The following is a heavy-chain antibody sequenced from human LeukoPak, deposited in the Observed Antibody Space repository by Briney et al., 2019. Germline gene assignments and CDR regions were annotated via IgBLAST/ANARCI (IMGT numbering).Heavy chain of an antibody. Sequence: PSETLSLTCAVSGGSISSSNWWSWVRQPPGKGLEWIGEIYHSGSTNYNPSLKSRVTISVDKSKNQFSLKLSSVTAADTAVYYCASNSYDSSGHPYCFGMDVWGQGTTVTVSS. D-gene: IGHD3-22*01. CDR2: IYHSGST. CDR3: ASNSYDSSGHPYCFGMDV. CDR1: GGSISSSNW. J-gene: IGHJ6*02. V-gene: IGHV4-4*02.